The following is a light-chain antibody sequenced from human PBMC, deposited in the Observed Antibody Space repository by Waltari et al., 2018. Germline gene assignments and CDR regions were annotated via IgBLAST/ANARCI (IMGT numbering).Light chain of an antibody. Sequence: IVLTQSPGTLSLSPGERATLSCRTSQSVSNSNYLAWYQQKPGQAPRLLIYGETNTATGVPGGFTASGSGTDFTLTISRLEPEDFAIYYCQQYGASPNIAFGQGTRLEIK. CDR2: GET. CDR3: QQYGASPNIA. CDR1: QSVSNSNY. V-gene: IGKV3-20*01. J-gene: IGKJ5*01.